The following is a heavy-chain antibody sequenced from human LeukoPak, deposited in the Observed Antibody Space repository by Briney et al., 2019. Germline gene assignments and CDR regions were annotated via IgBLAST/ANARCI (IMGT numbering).Heavy chain of an antibody. J-gene: IGHJ4*01. CDR2: ILYHENT. V-gene: IGHV4-39*01. D-gene: IGHD3-9*01. CDR1: GGSVTSGSHY. Sequence: SETLSLICSVSGGSVTSGSHYGIWIRQPPGKGLEWIGSILYHENTYSNPSLKSRVSMSIDTSKNQFSLNLSSVSAPDTAVFYCATTFSDILTPSYVFDFWGRGSLVTVSS. CDR3: ATTFSDILTPSYVFDF.